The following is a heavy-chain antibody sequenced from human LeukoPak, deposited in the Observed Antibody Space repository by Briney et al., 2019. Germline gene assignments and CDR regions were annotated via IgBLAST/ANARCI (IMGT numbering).Heavy chain of an antibody. J-gene: IGHJ4*02. CDR2: IWYDGSNK. D-gene: IGHD3-10*01. CDR1: GFTFSSYG. CDR3: ARDRGYYGSGFTGY. V-gene: IGHV3-33*01. Sequence: QPGGTLRLSCAASGFTFSSYGMHWVRQAPGKGLEWVAVIWYDGSNKYYADSVKGRFTISRDNSKNTLYLQMNSLRAEDTAVYYCARDRGYYGSGFTGYWGQGTLVTVSS.